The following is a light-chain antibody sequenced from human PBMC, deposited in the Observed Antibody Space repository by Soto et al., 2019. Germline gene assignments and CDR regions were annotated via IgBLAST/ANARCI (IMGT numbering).Light chain of an antibody. Sequence: QSALTQPASVSGSPGQSITISCTGTSSDVGSYDLVSWYQQHPGKAPKLMIYEGTKRPSGVSNRFSGSKSGNTASLTISGLQAEDEADHYYCLYAHSSTWDVVFGGGTKVTVL. V-gene: IGLV2-23*01. J-gene: IGLJ2*01. CDR3: CLYAHSSTWDVV. CDR2: EGT. CDR1: SSDVGSYDL.